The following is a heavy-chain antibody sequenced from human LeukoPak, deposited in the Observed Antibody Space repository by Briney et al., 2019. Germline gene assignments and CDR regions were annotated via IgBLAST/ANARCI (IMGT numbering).Heavy chain of an antibody. V-gene: IGHV4-34*01. J-gene: IGHJ5*02. CDR2: INHSGST. D-gene: IGHD1-26*01. CDR3: AKDYKVLKGFVPREVGATGGWFDP. Sequence: PSETLSLTCAVYGGSFSGYYWSWIRQPPGKGLEWIGEINHSGSTNYNPSLKSRVTISVDTSKNQFSLKLSSVTAADTAVYYCAKDYKVLKGFVPREVGATGGWFDPRGQGTLVTVSS. CDR1: GGSFSGYY.